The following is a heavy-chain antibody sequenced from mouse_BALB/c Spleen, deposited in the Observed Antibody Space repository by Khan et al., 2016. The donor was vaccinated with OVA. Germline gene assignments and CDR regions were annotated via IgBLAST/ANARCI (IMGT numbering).Heavy chain of an antibody. CDR1: GYSFTGYF. V-gene: IGHV1-20*02. D-gene: IGHD2-10*02. Sequence: EVQLQQSGPELVKPGASVKISCKASGYSFTGYFMNWVMQSHGKSLEWIGRINPHIGETFYNQKFKGKATLTVDESSSTAYMELRSLASEDSAVYYCARIYRMDFDDWGQGTTLTVSS. CDR2: INPHIGET. CDR3: ARIYRMDFDD. J-gene: IGHJ2*01.